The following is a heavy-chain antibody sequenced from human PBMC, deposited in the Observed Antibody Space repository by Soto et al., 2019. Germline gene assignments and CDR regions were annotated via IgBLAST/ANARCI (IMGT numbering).Heavy chain of an antibody. Sequence: EVQLVESGGGLVQPGGSLRLSCAASGFTFSSYWMSWVRQAPGKGLEWVANIKQDGSEKYYVDSVKGRFTISRDNAKNSLYLQMNSLRSEDTAVYYCARDPGAYDILTGDNPFDYWGQGTLVTVSS. CDR1: GFTFSSYW. J-gene: IGHJ4*02. D-gene: IGHD3-9*01. CDR3: ARDPGAYDILTGDNPFDY. CDR2: IKQDGSEK. V-gene: IGHV3-7*01.